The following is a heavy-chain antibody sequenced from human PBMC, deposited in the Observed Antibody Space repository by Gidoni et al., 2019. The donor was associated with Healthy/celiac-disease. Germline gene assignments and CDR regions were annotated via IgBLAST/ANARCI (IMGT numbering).Heavy chain of an antibody. J-gene: IGHJ6*02. CDR3: TRSYCSSTSCYATKNYYYYGMDV. D-gene: IGHD2-2*01. V-gene: IGHV3-73*02. Sequence: EVLLVESGGGLVQPGGSLKLSCAAPALTFSGSALHWVLQASGKGLEWVGRIRSKANSYATAYAASVKGRFTNSRDDSKNTAYLQMNSLKTEDTAVYYCTRSYCSSTSCYATKNYYYYGMDVWGQGTTVTVSS. CDR1: ALTFSGSA. CDR2: IRSKANSYAT.